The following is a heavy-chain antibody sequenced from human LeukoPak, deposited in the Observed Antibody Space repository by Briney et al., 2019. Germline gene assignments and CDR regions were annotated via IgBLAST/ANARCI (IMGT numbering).Heavy chain of an antibody. CDR3: AKLPYSSSSIGRWFDP. CDR1: GGSISSSNW. J-gene: IGHJ5*02. Sequence: PSGALSLTCAVSGGSISSSNWWSWIRQPPGKGLEWIGEIYHSGSTNYNPSLKSRVTISVDTSKNQFSLKLSSVTAADTAVYYCAKLPYSSSSIGRWFDPWGQGTLVTVSS. CDR2: IYHSGST. V-gene: IGHV4-4*02. D-gene: IGHD6-6*01.